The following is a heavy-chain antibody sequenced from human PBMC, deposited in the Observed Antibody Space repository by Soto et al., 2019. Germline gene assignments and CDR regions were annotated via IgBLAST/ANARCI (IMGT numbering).Heavy chain of an antibody. Sequence: GGSLRLSCAASGFTFSSYGMHWVRQAPGKGLEWVAVIWYDGSNKYYADSVKGRFTISRDNSKNTLYLQMNSLRAEATALYYCATFWSGYDAFDIWGQGTMVTVSS. CDR1: GFTFSSYG. V-gene: IGHV3-33*08. J-gene: IGHJ3*02. CDR3: ATFWSGYDAFDI. D-gene: IGHD3-3*01. CDR2: IWYDGSNK.